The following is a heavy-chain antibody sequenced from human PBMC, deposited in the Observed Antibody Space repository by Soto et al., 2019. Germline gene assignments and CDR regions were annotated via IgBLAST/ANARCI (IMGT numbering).Heavy chain of an antibody. Sequence: QVQLVQSGAEVKKPGASVKVSCKASGYTFTSYGIGWVRQAPGQGLEWMGWISAYNGNTNYAQKLQGRVTMTTDTSTSTAYMELRSLRSDDTAVYYCARDVGYCGGDCYYYYGMDVWGQGTTVTVSS. J-gene: IGHJ6*02. D-gene: IGHD2-21*02. CDR3: ARDVGYCGGDCYYYYGMDV. V-gene: IGHV1-18*04. CDR1: GYTFTSYG. CDR2: ISAYNGNT.